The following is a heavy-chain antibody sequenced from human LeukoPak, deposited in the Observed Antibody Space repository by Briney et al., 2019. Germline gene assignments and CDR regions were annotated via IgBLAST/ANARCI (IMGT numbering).Heavy chain of an antibody. CDR2: IYYSGST. D-gene: IGHD3-22*01. CDR1: GGSISSSSYY. V-gene: IGHV4-61*01. Sequence: SETLSLTCTVSGGSISSSSYYWSWIRQPPGKGLEWIGYIYYSGSTNYNPSLKSRVTISVDTSKNQFSLKLSSVTAADTAVYYCARDRDNSSGHDAFDIWGQGTMVTVSS. CDR3: ARDRDNSSGHDAFDI. J-gene: IGHJ3*02.